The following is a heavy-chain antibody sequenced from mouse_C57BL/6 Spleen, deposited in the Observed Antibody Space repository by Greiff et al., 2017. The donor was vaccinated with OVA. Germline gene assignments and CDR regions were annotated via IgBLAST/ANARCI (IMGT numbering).Heavy chain of an antibody. D-gene: IGHD1-1*01. CDR3: APLLLQGAMDY. V-gene: IGHV5-17*01. CDR1: GFTFSDYG. Sequence: EVQGVESGGGLVKPGGSLKLSCAASGFTFSDYGMHWVRQVPEKGLEWVAYISSGSSTIYYADTVKGRFTISRDNAKNTLFLQMTSLRSEDTAMYYCAPLLLQGAMDYWGQGTSVTVSS. J-gene: IGHJ4*01. CDR2: ISSGSSTI.